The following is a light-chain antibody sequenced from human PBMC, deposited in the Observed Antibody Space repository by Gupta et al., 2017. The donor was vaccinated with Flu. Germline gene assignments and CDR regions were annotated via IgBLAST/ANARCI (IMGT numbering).Light chain of an antibody. CDR3: AAWDDSRNGRVV. CDR2: DND. CDR1: TSNIGSYT. J-gene: IGLJ2*01. V-gene: IGLV1-44*01. Sequence: QSALIPPPSASGTPGQRVTISCSGSTSNIGSYTVNWYQQRPGTAPKVLIYDNDRRPSGVPDRFSGSKSGTSAALAISGLQAEEEADYYCAAWDDSRNGRVVFGGGTKLTVL.